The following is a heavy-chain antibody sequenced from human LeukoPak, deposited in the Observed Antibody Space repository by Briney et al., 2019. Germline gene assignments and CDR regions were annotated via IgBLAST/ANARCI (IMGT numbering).Heavy chain of an antibody. CDR2: ISSSSSTI. CDR3: ARGMPDSNEEDYFDY. CDR1: GFTFSSYS. Sequence: GGSLRLSCAASGFTFSSYSMNWVRQAPGKGLEWVSYISSSSSTIYYADSVKGRSTISRDNAKNSLYLQMNSLRAEDTAVYYCARGMPDSNEEDYFDYWGQGTLVTVSS. J-gene: IGHJ4*02. V-gene: IGHV3-48*01. D-gene: IGHD4-11*01.